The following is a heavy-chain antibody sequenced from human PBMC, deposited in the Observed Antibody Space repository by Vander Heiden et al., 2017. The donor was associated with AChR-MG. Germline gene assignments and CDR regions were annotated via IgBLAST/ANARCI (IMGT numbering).Heavy chain of an antibody. D-gene: IGHD3-10*01. Sequence: QVQLVESGGGVVQPGRSLRPSCAASGFTFRGYGMHWVRQAPGKGLEWVAVISYDGSNKYYADSVKGRFTISRDNSKNTLYLQMNSLRAEDTAVYYCAKDPNYYGSGSYIRYWGQGTLVTVSS. CDR2: ISYDGSNK. J-gene: IGHJ4*02. V-gene: IGHV3-30*18. CDR1: GFTFRGYG. CDR3: AKDPNYYGSGSYIRY.